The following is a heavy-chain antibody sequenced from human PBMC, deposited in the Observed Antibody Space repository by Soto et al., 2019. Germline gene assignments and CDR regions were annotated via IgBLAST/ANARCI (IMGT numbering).Heavy chain of an antibody. CDR1: GGSISSGDYY. CDR3: ARDHHYYDSSGYYSH. D-gene: IGHD3-22*01. CDR2: IYYSGST. J-gene: IGHJ4*02. V-gene: IGHV4-30-4*01. Sequence: SETLSLTCTVSGGSISSGDYYWSWIRQPPGKGLEWIGYIYYSGSTYYNPSLKSRVTISVDTSKNQFSLKLSSVTAADTAVYYCARDHHYYDSSGYYSHWGQGTLVTVSS.